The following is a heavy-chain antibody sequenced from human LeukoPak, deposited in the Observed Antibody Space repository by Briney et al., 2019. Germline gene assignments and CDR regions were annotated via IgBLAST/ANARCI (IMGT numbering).Heavy chain of an antibody. Sequence: TGGSLRLSCAASGFTFSSYAMSWVRQAPGKGLEWVSAISGSGGSTYYADSVKGRFTISRDNSKNTLYLQMNSLRAEDTAVYYCGKDHDRGGVTTEVDYWGQGPLSPSPQ. CDR1: GFTFSSYA. J-gene: IGHJ4*02. CDR3: GKDHDRGGVTTEVDY. CDR2: ISGSGGST. D-gene: IGHD3-16*01. V-gene: IGHV3-23*01.